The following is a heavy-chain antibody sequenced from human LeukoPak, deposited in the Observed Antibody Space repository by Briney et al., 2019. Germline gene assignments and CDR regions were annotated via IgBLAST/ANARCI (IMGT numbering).Heavy chain of an antibody. D-gene: IGHD5-18*01. V-gene: IGHV3-48*03. Sequence: GGSRRLSCAASGFTFSNYEMNWVRQAPGKGLEWVSYISGSGSTIYYADSVKGRFTISRDNAKDSLYLQMNSLRAEDTAVYYCARVRSGYSHENYFDYWGQGTLVTVSS. CDR1: GFTFSNYE. J-gene: IGHJ4*02. CDR2: ISGSGSTI. CDR3: ARVRSGYSHENYFDY.